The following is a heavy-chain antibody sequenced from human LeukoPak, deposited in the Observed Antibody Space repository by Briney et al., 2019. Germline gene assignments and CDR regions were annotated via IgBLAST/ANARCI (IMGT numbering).Heavy chain of an antibody. J-gene: IGHJ4*02. CDR2: MNPNSGNT. Sequence: ASVKVSCKASGYTFTSYDINWVRQATGQGLGWMGWMNPNSGNTGYAQKFQGRVTMTRNTSISTAYMELSSLRSEDTAVYYCARNLLDIADPWESSGYWGQGTLVTVSS. CDR3: ARNLLDIADPWESSGY. V-gene: IGHV1-8*01. CDR1: GYTFTSYD. D-gene: IGHD5-12*01.